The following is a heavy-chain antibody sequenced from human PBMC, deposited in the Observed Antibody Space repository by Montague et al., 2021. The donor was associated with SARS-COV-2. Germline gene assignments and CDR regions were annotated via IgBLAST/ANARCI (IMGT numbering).Heavy chain of an antibody. CDR1: GGSISSSSYY. CDR2: IYYSGCT. V-gene: IGHV4-39*01. D-gene: IGHD4-17*01. CDR3: ADDYGERGWFDP. J-gene: IGHJ5*02. Sequence: SETLSLTCTVSGGSISSSSYYWGWIRQPPGKGLEWIGSIYYSGCTYYNPSLKSRVTISVDTSKNQFSLKLSSVTAADTAVYYCADDYGERGWFDPWGQGTLVTVSS.